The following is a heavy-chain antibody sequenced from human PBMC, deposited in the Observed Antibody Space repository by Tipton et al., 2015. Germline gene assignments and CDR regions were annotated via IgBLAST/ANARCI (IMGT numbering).Heavy chain of an antibody. CDR1: GFTFSDYG. V-gene: IGHV3-21*01. J-gene: IGHJ6*02. D-gene: IGHD3-3*01. CDR3: AKNDGFWSDDSIPS. Sequence: SLRLSCSASGFTFSDYGMNWVRQAPGKGLEWVSSISTGSTYIYYADSLKGRFTVSRDNARNSLFLQMNSLRVEDTALYYCAKNDGFWSDDSIPSWGQGTTVTVSS. CDR2: ISTGSTYI.